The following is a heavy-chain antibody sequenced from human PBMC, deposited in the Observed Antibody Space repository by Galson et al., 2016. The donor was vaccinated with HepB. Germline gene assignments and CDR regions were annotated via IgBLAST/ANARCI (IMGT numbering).Heavy chain of an antibody. J-gene: IGHJ4*02. CDR2: ISTDGRTA. V-gene: IGHV3-74*01. CDR1: GFTFSSYW. D-gene: IGHD6-13*01. CDR3: AKWSDAAATY. Sequence: SLRLSCAASGFTFSSYWMHWVRQAPGKGLVWVSRISTDGRTANQADSVKGRFTISRENARNTVYLQMSSLTAEDTAVYYCAKWSDAAATYWGQGALVTVSS.